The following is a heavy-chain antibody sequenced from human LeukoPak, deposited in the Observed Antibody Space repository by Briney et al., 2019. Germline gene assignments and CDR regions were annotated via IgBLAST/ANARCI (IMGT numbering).Heavy chain of an antibody. Sequence: SQTLSLTCAISGDSVSSNSAAWNWIRQSPSRGLEWLGRTYYRSRWYNDYAVSVKSRLSISPDPSRNQFSLQLDSVTPEDTAVYYCARLDANFADFWGQGTLVTVSS. J-gene: IGHJ4*02. CDR3: ARLDANFADF. CDR2: TYYRSRWYN. V-gene: IGHV6-1*01. CDR1: GDSVSSNSAA. D-gene: IGHD1-7*01.